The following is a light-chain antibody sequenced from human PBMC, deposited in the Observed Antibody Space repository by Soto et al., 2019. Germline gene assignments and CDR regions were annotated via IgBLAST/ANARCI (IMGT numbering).Light chain of an antibody. V-gene: IGLV7-46*01. CDR1: TGPVTSGHY. J-gene: IGLJ3*02. CDR2: DTS. Sequence: QAVVTQEPSLTVSPGGTVTLTCGSSTGPVTSGHYPYWLQQKPGQAPRTLIYDTSNTVPWTPARFSGSLLGGKAALTLSGAEPEDEAEYYCLLFYGGVRVFGGGTKLTVL. CDR3: LLFYGGVRV.